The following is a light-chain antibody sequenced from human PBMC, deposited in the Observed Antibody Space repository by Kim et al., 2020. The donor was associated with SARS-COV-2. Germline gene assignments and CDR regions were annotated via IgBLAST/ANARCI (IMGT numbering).Light chain of an antibody. J-gene: IGLJ2*01. CDR3: AAWDDSLNGGL. CDR2: TDD. V-gene: IGLV1-44*01. CDR1: SSNIGSNT. Sequence: QRVTISCSGSSSNIGSNTVSWYQQLPGTAPKLLIYTDDQRPSGVPDRFSGSKSGTSASLAISGLQSEDEADYYCAAWDDSLNGGLFGGGTQLTVL.